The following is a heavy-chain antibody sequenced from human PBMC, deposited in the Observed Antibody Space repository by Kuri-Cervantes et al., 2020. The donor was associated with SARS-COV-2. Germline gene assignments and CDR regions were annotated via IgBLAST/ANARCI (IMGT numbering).Heavy chain of an antibody. CDR2: INHSGNT. CDR3: ARVTSGSYSPYFDY. D-gene: IGHD1-26*01. J-gene: IGHJ4*02. Sequence: GSLRLSCAVYGGSFSDYYWSWVRQPPGKGLEWIGEINHSGNTNYDPSLKSRVTISIDTSKNQFSLKLSSVTAADTAVYYCARVTSGSYSPYFDYWGQGTLVTVSS. V-gene: IGHV4-34*01. CDR1: GGSFSDYY.